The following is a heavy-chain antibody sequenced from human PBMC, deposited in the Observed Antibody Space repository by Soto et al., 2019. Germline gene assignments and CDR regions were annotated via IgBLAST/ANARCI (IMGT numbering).Heavy chain of an antibody. D-gene: IGHD2-2*01. CDR1: GGSISSGGYY. V-gene: IGHV4-31*03. CDR2: IYYSGST. J-gene: IGHJ4*02. CDR3: ARAMAWYQLPTQYYFDY. Sequence: QVQLQESGPGLVKPSQTLSLTCTVSGGSISSGGYYWSWIRQHPGKGLEWIGYIYYSGSTYYNPSLKSRVTISVDTSKNQFSLKLSSVTAADTAVYYCARAMAWYQLPTQYYFDYWGQGTLVTVSS.